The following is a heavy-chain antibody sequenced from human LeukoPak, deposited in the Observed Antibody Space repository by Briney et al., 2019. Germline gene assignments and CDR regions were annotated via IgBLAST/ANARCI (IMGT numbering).Heavy chain of an antibody. V-gene: IGHV4-30-4*01. D-gene: IGHD6-13*01. CDR1: GGSISSGDYY. CDR2: IFYSGST. J-gene: IGHJ4*02. CDR3: ARERREGGSSWIDY. Sequence: TSGTLSLTCTVSGGSISSGDYYWSWIRQPPGKGLEWIGHIFYSGSTYYNPSLMRRVTISVDTSKNQFSLKLSSVTAADTAVYYCARERREGGSSWIDYWGRGTLVTVSS.